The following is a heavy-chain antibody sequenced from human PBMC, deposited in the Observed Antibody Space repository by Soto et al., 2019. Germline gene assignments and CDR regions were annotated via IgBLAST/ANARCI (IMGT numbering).Heavy chain of an antibody. V-gene: IGHV3-15*01. Sequence: GGSLRLSCAASGFTFSNAWMSWVRQAPGKGLEWVGRIKSKTDGVRTDYAAPVKGRFTISRDDSKNTLYLQMNSLKTEDTAVYYCATPMYNWNYFYYYGIDVWGQGTTVTVSS. J-gene: IGHJ6*02. CDR1: GFTFSNAW. D-gene: IGHD1-20*01. CDR3: ATPMYNWNYFYYYGIDV. CDR2: IKSKTDGVRT.